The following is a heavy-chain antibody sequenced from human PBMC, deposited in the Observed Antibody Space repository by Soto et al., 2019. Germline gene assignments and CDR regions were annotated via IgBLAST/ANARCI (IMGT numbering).Heavy chain of an antibody. CDR3: TRIPSSSSSGGPGNYYYGMDV. CDR2: IRSKANSYAT. V-gene: IGHV3-73*01. D-gene: IGHD6-6*01. Sequence: GGSLRLSCAASGFTLSGSAMHWVRQASGKGLEGVGRIRSKANSYATAFAASVKVSLTISRDDPKNTAYLQXNSLKTXXTAVYYCTRIPSSSSSGGPGNYYYGMDVWGQGTTVTVSS. CDR1: GFTLSGSA. J-gene: IGHJ6*02.